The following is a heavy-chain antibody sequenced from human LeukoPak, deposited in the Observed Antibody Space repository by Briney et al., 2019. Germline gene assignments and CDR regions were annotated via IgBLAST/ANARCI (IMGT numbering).Heavy chain of an antibody. CDR2: INSDGSST. CDR3: AGSNGPNWFDP. J-gene: IGHJ5*02. D-gene: IGHD6-19*01. Sequence: GESLRLSCAASGFTFSSYWMHWVRQAPGKGLVWVSRINSDGSSTSYAGSVQGRFTISTDNAKNTLYLQMNSLRAEDTAVYYCAGSNGPNWFDPWGQGTLVTVSS. CDR1: GFTFSSYW. V-gene: IGHV3-74*01.